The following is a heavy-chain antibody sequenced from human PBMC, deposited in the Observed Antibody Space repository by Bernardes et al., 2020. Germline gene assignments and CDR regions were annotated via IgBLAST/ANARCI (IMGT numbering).Heavy chain of an antibody. V-gene: IGHV3-7*01. CDR1: GFTFSSYW. CDR2: IKQDGSEK. D-gene: IGHD5-12*01. J-gene: IGHJ4*02. CDR3: AKGGGYSGYGSHY. Sequence: GGSLRLSCAASGFTFSSYWMSWVRQAPGKGLEWVANIKQDGSEKYYVDSVKGRFTISRDNAKNSLYLQMNSLRAEDTAVYYCAKGGGYSGYGSHYWGQGTLVTVSS.